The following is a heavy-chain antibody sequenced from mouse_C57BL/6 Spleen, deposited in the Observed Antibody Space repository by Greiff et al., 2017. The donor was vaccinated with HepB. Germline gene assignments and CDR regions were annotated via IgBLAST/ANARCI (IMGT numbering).Heavy chain of an antibody. CDR2: IYPSDSET. V-gene: IGHV1-61*01. D-gene: IGHD2-2*01. Sequence: QVQLQQPGAELVRPGSSVKLSCKASGYTFTSYWMDWVKQRPGQGLEWIGNIYPSDSETHYNQTFKDKATLTVDKSSSTAYMQLSSLTSEDSAVYYCARDRYGYDGYYFDYWGQGTTLTVSS. CDR1: GYTFTSYW. CDR3: ARDRYGYDGYYFDY. J-gene: IGHJ2*01.